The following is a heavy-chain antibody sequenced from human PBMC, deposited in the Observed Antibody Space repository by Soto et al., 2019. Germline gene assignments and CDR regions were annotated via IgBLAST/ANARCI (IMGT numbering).Heavy chain of an antibody. CDR1: GVTFSSYA. J-gene: IGHJ6*02. CDR2: IIPIFGTA. Sequence: ASVKVSCKASGVTFSSYAISWVRQAPGQGLEWMGGIIPIFGTANYAQKFQGRVTITADKSTSTAYMELSSLRSEDTAVYYCASGNSIAARPDYYYYYGMDVWGQGTTVTVS. V-gene: IGHV1-69*06. CDR3: ASGNSIAARPDYYYYYGMDV. D-gene: IGHD6-6*01.